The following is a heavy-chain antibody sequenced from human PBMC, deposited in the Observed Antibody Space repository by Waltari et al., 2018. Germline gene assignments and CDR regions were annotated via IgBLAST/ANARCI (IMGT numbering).Heavy chain of an antibody. Sequence: GKGLEWVGLIRNKANSYTTEYAAAVKGRFTISRDDSKNTLYLQMSSLKTEDTAVYYCTRTIFGVVNYYYGLDSWGQGVVVTVSS. CDR3: TRTIFGVVNYYYGLDS. J-gene: IGHJ6*02. CDR2: IRNKANSYTT. V-gene: IGHV3-72*01. D-gene: IGHD3-3*01.